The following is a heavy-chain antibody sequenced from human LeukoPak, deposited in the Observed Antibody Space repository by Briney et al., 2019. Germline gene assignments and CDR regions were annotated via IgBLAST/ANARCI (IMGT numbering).Heavy chain of an antibody. CDR2: ISGSGGST. V-gene: IGHV3-23*01. J-gene: IGHJ5*02. D-gene: IGHD2-2*01. Sequence: PGGSLRLSCAASGFTFSSYAMSWVRQAPGKGLEWVSAISGSGGSTYYADSVKGRFTISRDNSKNTLYLQMNSLRAEDTAVYYCAKPPSYCSSTSCYLAWFDPWGQGTLVTVSS. CDR3: AKPPSYCSSTSCYLAWFDP. CDR1: GFTFSSYA.